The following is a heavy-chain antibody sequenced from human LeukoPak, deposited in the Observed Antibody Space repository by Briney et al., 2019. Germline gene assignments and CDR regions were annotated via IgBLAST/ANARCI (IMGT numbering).Heavy chain of an antibody. V-gene: IGHV3-23*01. CDR1: AFTFSSYA. J-gene: IGHJ4*02. CDR2: IRGSGGGT. CDR3: AKAEMATIGGPFDY. D-gene: IGHD5-24*01. Sequence: GGSLRLSCAASAFTFSSYAMSWVRQAPGKGLEWVSVIRGSGGGTYYAASVKGRFTISRDNSKNTLYLQMNSLRAEDTAVYYCAKAEMATIGGPFDYWGQGTLVTVSS.